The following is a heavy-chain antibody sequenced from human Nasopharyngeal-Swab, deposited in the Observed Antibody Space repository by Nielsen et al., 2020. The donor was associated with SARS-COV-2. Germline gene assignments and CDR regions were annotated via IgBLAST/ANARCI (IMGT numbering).Heavy chain of an antibody. Sequence: SETLSLTCTVSGGSVRGGTYYWSWIRQPPGKGLEWIGEINHSGSTNYNPSLKSRVTISVDTSKNQFSLKLSSVTAADTAVYYCARGRYSSGWYILYNWFDPWGQGTLVTVSS. CDR1: GGSVRGGTYY. CDR2: INHSGST. V-gene: IGHV4-34*01. J-gene: IGHJ5*02. D-gene: IGHD6-19*01. CDR3: ARGRYSSGWYILYNWFDP.